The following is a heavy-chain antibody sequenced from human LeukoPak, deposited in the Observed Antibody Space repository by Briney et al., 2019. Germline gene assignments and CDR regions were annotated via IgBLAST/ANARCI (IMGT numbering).Heavy chain of an antibody. CDR3: ARVGDGSGRDY. D-gene: IGHD5-24*01. J-gene: IGHJ4*02. CDR2: INSDGSST. Sequence: GGSLRLSCAASGFTFSSYWMHWVRQAPGKGLVWVSRINSDGSSTSYADSVKGRFTISRDNAKNTLYLQMNSLRAEDTAVYYCARVGDGSGRDYWGQGTLVTVSS. CDR1: GFTFSSYW. V-gene: IGHV3-74*01.